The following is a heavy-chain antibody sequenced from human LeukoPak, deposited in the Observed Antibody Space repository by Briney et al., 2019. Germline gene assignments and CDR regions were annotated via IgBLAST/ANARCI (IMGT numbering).Heavy chain of an antibody. CDR3: AKDEYYYDSSGYYGYFDY. V-gene: IGHV3-30*18. D-gene: IGHD3-22*01. J-gene: IGHJ4*02. Sequence: GGSLRLSCAASGFTFSSYGMHWVRQAPGKGLEWVAAISYDGSNKYYADSVKGRFTISRDNSKNTLYLQMNSLRAEDTAVYYCAKDEYYYDSSGYYGYFDYWGQGTLVTVSS. CDR1: GFTFSSYG. CDR2: ISYDGSNK.